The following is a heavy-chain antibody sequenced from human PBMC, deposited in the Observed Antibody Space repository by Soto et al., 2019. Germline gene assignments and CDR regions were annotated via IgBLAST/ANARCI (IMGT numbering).Heavy chain of an antibody. CDR1: GGSISSSSYY. D-gene: IGHD2-21*02. CDR2: IYYSGST. CDR3: ARGDFPTAWFDP. V-gene: IGHV4-39*01. Sequence: QLQLQESGPGLVKPSETLSLTCTVSGGSISSSSYYWGWIRQPPGKGLEWIGSIYYSGSTYYNPSLKSRVTISVATPKNQFSRKLSSVTAADTAVYYCARGDFPTAWFDPWGQGTLVTVSS. J-gene: IGHJ5*02.